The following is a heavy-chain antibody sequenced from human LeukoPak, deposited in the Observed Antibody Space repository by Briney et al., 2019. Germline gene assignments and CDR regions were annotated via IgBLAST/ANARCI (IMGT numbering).Heavy chain of an antibody. CDR2: ISSTGNLI. V-gene: IGHV3-48*01. CDR1: GFTFTTYS. Sequence: PGGSLRLSRAASGFTFTTYSMNWVRQAPGKGLEWLSYISSTGNLIYYADSVKGRFTISRDNAKNSLYLQMDSLRGNDTAVYYCARDLGGTLVDYWGQGTLVTVSS. CDR3: ARDLGGTLVDY. J-gene: IGHJ4*02. D-gene: IGHD1-1*01.